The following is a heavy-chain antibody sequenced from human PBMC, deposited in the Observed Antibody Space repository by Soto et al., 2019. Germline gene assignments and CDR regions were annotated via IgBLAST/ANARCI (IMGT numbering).Heavy chain of an antibody. D-gene: IGHD3-16*01. CDR1: GYSITSCFY. V-gene: IGHV4-38-2*01. J-gene: IGHJ4*02. Sequence: SETLSLTCGVSGYSITSCFYWGWVRQSPGKGLEWICTISYSAKTFYNPSLASRFSMAVDSSKNQFSLRLTSVTAADTALYYCTRGAGAPWVRFDSWGRGILVTVSS. CDR3: TRGAGAPWVRFDS. CDR2: ISYSAKT.